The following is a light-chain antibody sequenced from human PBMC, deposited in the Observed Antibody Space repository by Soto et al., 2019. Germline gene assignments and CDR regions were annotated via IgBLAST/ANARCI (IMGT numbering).Light chain of an antibody. CDR3: QQYNNWPET. V-gene: IGKV3-15*01. CDR1: QSVSSN. CDR2: GAS. J-gene: IGKJ1*01. Sequence: ESVPPPSPATQKVSPGERANLYGRASQSVSSNLAWYQQKPGQAPRLLIYGASTRATSIPARFSGSGSGTEFTLTISSLQSEDFAVYYCQQYNNWPETFGQGTKV.